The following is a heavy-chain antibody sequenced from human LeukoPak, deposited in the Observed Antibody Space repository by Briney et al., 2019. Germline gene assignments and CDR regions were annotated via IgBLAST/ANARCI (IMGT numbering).Heavy chain of an antibody. CDR3: ARDHDTIFGWTRDGIHNWFDP. CDR2: IYYSEST. Sequence: SGTLSLTCTASGGSISSYYWSWIRQPPRQGLELIGYIYYSESTNDNPSLKSRVNISVDTSKNQFSLKLSSVTAADTAVYYCARDHDTIFGWTRDGIHNWFDPWGQGTLVTVSS. V-gene: IGHV4-59*01. CDR1: GGSISSYY. J-gene: IGHJ5*02. D-gene: IGHD3-3*01.